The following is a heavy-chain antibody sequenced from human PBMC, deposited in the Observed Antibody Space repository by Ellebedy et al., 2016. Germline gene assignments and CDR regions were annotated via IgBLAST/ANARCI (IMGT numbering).Heavy chain of an antibody. Sequence: GGSLRLXXAASGFTFSNYGMHWVRQPPGKGLERVAVIWYDGSNKYYEASVKGRFTISRDNSKNTLHLQMNSLRAEDTAVYYCARVHSVRGLIVSQDYGMDVWGQGTTVTVSS. D-gene: IGHD3-10*01. V-gene: IGHV3-33*01. CDR2: IWYDGSNK. CDR3: ARVHSVRGLIVSQDYGMDV. CDR1: GFTFSNYG. J-gene: IGHJ6*02.